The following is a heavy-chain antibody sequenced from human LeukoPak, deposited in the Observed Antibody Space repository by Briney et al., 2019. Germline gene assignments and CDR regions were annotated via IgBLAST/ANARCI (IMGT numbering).Heavy chain of an antibody. J-gene: IGHJ4*02. D-gene: IGHD3-22*01. CDR1: GFSFSSYG. CDR2: ISCEGSNE. Sequence: PGGSLRLSCVASGFSFSSYGMHWVRQAPGKGLEWVAAISCEGSNEYYADSVKGRFTISRDNSKNTLYLQMTSLRAEDTAVYYCAKDGIRYYYDSSGYYGDYWGQGTLVTVSS. V-gene: IGHV3-30*18. CDR3: AKDGIRYYYDSSGYYGDY.